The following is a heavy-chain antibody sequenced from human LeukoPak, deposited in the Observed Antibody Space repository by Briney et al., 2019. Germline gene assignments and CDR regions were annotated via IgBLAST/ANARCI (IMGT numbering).Heavy chain of an antibody. D-gene: IGHD4-17*01. V-gene: IGHV4-4*07. Sequence: PSETLSLTCTVSNGSISIYYWSWVRQPAGKGLEWIGRISASGSTNYNPFLKSRVTMSVDTSKSQFSLKLSSVTAADTAVYYCAREITVTRPFDYWGQGTLVTVSS. CDR3: AREITVTRPFDY. J-gene: IGHJ4*02. CDR1: NGSISIYY. CDR2: ISASGST.